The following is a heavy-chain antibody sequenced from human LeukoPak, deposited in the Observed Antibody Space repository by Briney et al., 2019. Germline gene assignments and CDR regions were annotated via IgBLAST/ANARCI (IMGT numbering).Heavy chain of an antibody. CDR1: GYSISSNSSVKDSYY. D-gene: IGHD3-9*01. CDR3: AREVLRYFDWFDY. V-gene: IGHV4-61*02. Sequence: SETLSLTCSVSGYSISSNSSVKDSYYWGWIRQPAGKGLEWIGRIYTSGSTNYNPSLKSRVTMSVDTSKNQFSLKLSSVTAADTAVYYCAREVLRYFDWFDYWGQGTLVTVSS. J-gene: IGHJ5*01. CDR2: IYTSGST.